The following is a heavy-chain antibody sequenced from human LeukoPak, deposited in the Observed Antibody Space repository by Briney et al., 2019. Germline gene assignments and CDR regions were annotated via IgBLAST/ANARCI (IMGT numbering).Heavy chain of an antibody. D-gene: IGHD3-10*01. CDR2: ISGSGGTT. V-gene: IGHV3-23*01. CDR1: KFNFNTYG. Sequence: PGGSLRLSCATSKFNFNTYGMTWVRQAPGKGLEWVSSISGSGGTTQYAASVQGRFTISRDNSKNTLYLQMNSLRAEDTAVYYCAKAFPDYGSGSEPVYWGQGTLVTVSS. CDR3: AKAFPDYGSGSEPVY. J-gene: IGHJ4*02.